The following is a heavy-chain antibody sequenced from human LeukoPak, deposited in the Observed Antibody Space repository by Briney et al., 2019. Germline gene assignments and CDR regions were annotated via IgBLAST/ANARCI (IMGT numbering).Heavy chain of an antibody. V-gene: IGHV3-23*01. CDR1: GFTFSSYA. D-gene: IGHD2-2*01. CDR3: ARVFEGYCSSTSCYADNWFDP. CDR2: FSGSGGNT. J-gene: IGHJ5*02. Sequence: GGSLRLSCAASGFTFSSYAMSWVRQAPGKGLEWVSTFSGSGGNTHYADSVKGRFTISRDNSKNTLYLQMNSLRAEDTAVYYCARVFEGYCSSTSCYADNWFDPWGQGTLVTVSS.